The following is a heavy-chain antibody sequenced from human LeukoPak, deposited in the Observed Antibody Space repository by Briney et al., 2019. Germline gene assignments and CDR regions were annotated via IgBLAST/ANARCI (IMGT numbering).Heavy chain of an antibody. J-gene: IGHJ5*02. CDR2: INHSGST. D-gene: IGHD2-15*01. V-gene: IGHV4-34*01. CDR1: GGSFSGYY. CDR3: ARGFEDIVVVVAATQSWFDP. Sequence: SETLSLTCAVYGGSFSGYYWSWIRQPPGKGLEWIGEINHSGSTNYNPSLKSRVTISVDTSKNQFSLKLSSVTAADTAVYYCARGFEDIVVVVAATQSWFDPWCQGTLVTVSS.